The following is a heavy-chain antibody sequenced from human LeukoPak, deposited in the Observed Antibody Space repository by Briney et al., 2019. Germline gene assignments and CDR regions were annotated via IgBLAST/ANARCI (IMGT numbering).Heavy chain of an antibody. CDR1: GYTFTSYA. V-gene: IGHV1-3*01. D-gene: IGHD4-17*01. CDR2: INAGNGNT. Sequence: ASVKVSCKASGYTFTSYAMHWVRQAPGQRLEWMGWINAGNGNTKYSQKFQGRVTITRDTSASTAYMELSSLRSEDTAVYYCARDRPACGDYDVSGFDPWGQGTLVTVSS. J-gene: IGHJ5*02. CDR3: ARDRPACGDYDVSGFDP.